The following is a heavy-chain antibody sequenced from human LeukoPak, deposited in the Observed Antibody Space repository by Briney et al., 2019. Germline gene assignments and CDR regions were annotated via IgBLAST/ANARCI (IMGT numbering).Heavy chain of an antibody. CDR1: GFTFSSYG. CDR3: TTEDYYDSSGYYPFGY. CDR2: IWYDGSNK. Sequence: GGSLRLSCAASGFTFSSYGMPWVRQAPGKGLEWVAVIWYDGSNKYYADSVKGRFTISRDNSKNTLYLQMNSLRAEDTAVYYCTTEDYYDSSGYYPFGYWGQGTLVTVSS. V-gene: IGHV3-33*01. J-gene: IGHJ4*02. D-gene: IGHD3-22*01.